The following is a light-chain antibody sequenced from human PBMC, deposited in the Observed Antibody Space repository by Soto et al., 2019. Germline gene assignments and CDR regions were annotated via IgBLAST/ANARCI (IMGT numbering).Light chain of an antibody. CDR1: QSVSSSY. CDR2: GAS. V-gene: IGKV3-20*01. CDR3: QQYGSSPCT. Sequence: EIVLTQSPGTLSLSPGETATLSCRASQSVSSSYLAWYQQKPGQAPRLLIYGASSRATGIPDRFSGSGSGTDFTLTISRLEPEDFAVYYCQQYGSSPCTFGPGTKVDIK. J-gene: IGKJ3*01.